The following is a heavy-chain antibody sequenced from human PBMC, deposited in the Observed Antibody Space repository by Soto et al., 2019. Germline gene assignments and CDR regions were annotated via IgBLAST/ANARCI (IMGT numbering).Heavy chain of an antibody. D-gene: IGHD4-17*01. Sequence: SVKVSCKASGGTFSSYAISWVRQAPGQGLEWMGGIIPIFGTANYAQKFQGRVTITADESTSTAYMELSSLRSEDTAVYYCASSNYGDYVEARGYYYYGMDVWGQGTTVTVSS. J-gene: IGHJ6*02. CDR1: GGTFSSYA. CDR2: IIPIFGTA. CDR3: ASSNYGDYVEARGYYYYGMDV. V-gene: IGHV1-69*13.